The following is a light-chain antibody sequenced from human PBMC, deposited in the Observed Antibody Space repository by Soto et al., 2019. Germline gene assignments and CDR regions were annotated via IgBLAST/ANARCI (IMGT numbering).Light chain of an antibody. Sequence: QSVLTQPASVSGSPGQSINISCTGTSSDVGGYNYVSWYQHHPGKAPKLIIYDVSNRPSGVSNPFSGSKSGNTASLTISGLQPEEEADYYCSSYTPSNTRQIVFGTGTKVTVL. CDR3: SSYTPSNTRQIV. CDR2: DVS. J-gene: IGLJ1*01. V-gene: IGLV2-14*03. CDR1: SSDVGGYNY.